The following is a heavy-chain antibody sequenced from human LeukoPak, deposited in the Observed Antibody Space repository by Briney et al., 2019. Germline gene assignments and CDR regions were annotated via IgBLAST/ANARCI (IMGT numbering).Heavy chain of an antibody. Sequence: ASVKVSCKASGYTFTSYGISWVRQAPGQGLEWMGWISAYNGNTNYAQKLQGRVTMTTDTSTSTAYMELRSLRSDDTAVYYCARVREVTSSYYYYYYMDVWGKGTTVTISS. CDR1: GYTFTSYG. D-gene: IGHD2-21*02. CDR2: ISAYNGNT. V-gene: IGHV1-18*01. CDR3: ARVREVTSSYYYYYYMDV. J-gene: IGHJ6*03.